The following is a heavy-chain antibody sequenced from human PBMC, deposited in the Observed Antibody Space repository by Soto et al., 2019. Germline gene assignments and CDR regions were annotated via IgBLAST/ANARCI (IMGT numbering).Heavy chain of an antibody. J-gene: IGHJ5*02. V-gene: IGHV3-9*01. CDR2: ISWNSGSI. Sequence: SLILSCAAAGFTFDDYAMHWVRQAPGRGLEWVSGISWNSGSIGYADSVKGRFTISRDNAKNSLYLQMNSLRAEDTALYYCAKDISPGYDSSGYNFGNWFDTWGQGTLVTVPQ. CDR3: AKDISPGYDSSGYNFGNWFDT. CDR1: GFTFDDYA. D-gene: IGHD3-22*01.